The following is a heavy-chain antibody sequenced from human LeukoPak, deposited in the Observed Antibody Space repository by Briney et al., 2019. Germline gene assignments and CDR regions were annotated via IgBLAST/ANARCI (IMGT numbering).Heavy chain of an antibody. J-gene: IGHJ6*03. V-gene: IGHV5-51*01. Sequence: GESLKISCKGSGYSFTSYWIGWVRQMPGKRLEWMGIIYPGDSDTRYSPSFQGQVTISADKSISTAYLQWSSLKASDTAMYYCARAASSSSSFYYYYMDVWGKGTTVTVSS. CDR2: IYPGDSDT. CDR1: GYSFTSYW. CDR3: ARAASSSSSFYYYYMDV. D-gene: IGHD6-6*01.